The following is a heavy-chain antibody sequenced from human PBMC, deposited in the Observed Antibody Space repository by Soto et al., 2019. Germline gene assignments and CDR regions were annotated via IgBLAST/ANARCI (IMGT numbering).Heavy chain of an antibody. CDR3: ARHIHNQGFEYYFDS. D-gene: IGHD1-1*01. CDR1: GGSITSSGSA. V-gene: IGHV4-39*01. CDR2: IDYSGNI. Sequence: SETLPLTCNASGGSITSSGSAWGWIRQSPGKGLEWIGTIDYSGNIYYIPSLKSRITISVDTSKNQISLKLSSVTAADTAVYYCARHIHNQGFEYYFDSWGQGTLVTVSS. J-gene: IGHJ4*02.